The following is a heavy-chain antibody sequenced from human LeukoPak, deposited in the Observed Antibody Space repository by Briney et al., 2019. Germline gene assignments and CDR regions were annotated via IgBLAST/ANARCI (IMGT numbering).Heavy chain of an antibody. D-gene: IGHD1-26*01. CDR2: MNPNSGNT. CDR3: ARGSGSYSFDY. Sequence: ASVTVSCKASGYTFTSYGINWVRQAAGQGLGWMGWMNPNSGNTGYAQKFQGRVTMTRNTSISTAYMELSSLRSEDTAVYYCARGSGSYSFDYWGQGTLVTVSS. CDR1: GYTFTSYG. J-gene: IGHJ4*02. V-gene: IGHV1-8*02.